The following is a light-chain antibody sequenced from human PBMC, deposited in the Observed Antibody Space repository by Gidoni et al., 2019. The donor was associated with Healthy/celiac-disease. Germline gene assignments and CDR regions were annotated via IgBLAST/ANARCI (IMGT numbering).Light chain of an antibody. V-gene: IGKV3-15*01. CDR1: QSGSSN. CDR2: GAS. J-gene: IGKJ1*01. Sequence: EIVMTQSPATLSVSPGARAPLSCRASQSGSSNLAWYQQKPGQAPRLLSYGASTRATGIPARFSGSGSWTEFTLTISSLQSEDFAVYYCQQYNNWLWTFGQGTKVEIK. CDR3: QQYNNWLWT.